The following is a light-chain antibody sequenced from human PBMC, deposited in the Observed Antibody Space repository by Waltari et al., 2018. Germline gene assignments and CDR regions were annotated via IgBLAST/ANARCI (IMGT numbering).Light chain of an antibody. Sequence: EIVLTQSPGTLSLSPGERGTLSCRASQSVSRFLAWYQQEPGQAPRLLIYGASTRATGIPDRFSGSGSGTDFSLTISRLEPEDFAVYYWQKYDRLPATFGQGTKVEIK. CDR1: QSVSRF. CDR3: QKYDRLPAT. CDR2: GAS. J-gene: IGKJ1*01. V-gene: IGKV3-20*01.